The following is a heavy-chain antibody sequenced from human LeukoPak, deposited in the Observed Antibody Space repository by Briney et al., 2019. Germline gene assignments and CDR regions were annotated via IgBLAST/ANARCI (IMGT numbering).Heavy chain of an antibody. CDR1: GLTFIDYD. Sequence: GGSLRLSCAASGLTFIDYDMHWVRQVIGKGLEWVSAIGIRGDTHYSGSVKGRFTISRENAESSLYLQMNSLRAEDTAVYYCARGGIQVSGIDEFDYWGQGTLVAVSS. CDR2: IGIRGDT. CDR3: ARGGIQVSGIDEFDY. D-gene: IGHD6-19*01. V-gene: IGHV3-13*01. J-gene: IGHJ4*02.